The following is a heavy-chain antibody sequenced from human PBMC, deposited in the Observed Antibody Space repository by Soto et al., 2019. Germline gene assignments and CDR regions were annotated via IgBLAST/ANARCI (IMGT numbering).Heavy chain of an antibody. CDR1: GFTFSNAW. J-gene: IGHJ6*02. V-gene: IGHV3-15*07. Sequence: GGSLRLSCAVSGFTFSNAWMNWVRQAPGKGLEWVGRIKSKTDGGTTDYAAPVKGRFTISGGDSKNTLYLQMNSLKTEDTAVYYCLRELFFYGMDVWGQGTTVTVSS. D-gene: IGHD1-1*01. CDR3: LRELFFYGMDV. CDR2: IKSKTDGGTT.